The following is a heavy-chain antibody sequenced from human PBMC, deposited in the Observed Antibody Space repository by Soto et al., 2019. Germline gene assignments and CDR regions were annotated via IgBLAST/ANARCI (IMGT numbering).Heavy chain of an antibody. CDR3: ARSQGSSTSLEIYYYYYYGMDV. J-gene: IGHJ6*02. Sequence: QVQLVQSGAEVKKPGSSVKVSCKASGGTFSSYAMSWVRQAPGQGLEWMGGIIPISGTANYAQKFQGRVTITADESTSTAYMELSSLRPADTAVYYCARSQGSSTSLEIYYYYYYGMDVWGQGTTVTVSS. CDR1: GGTFSSYA. CDR2: IIPISGTA. V-gene: IGHV1-69*01. D-gene: IGHD2-2*01.